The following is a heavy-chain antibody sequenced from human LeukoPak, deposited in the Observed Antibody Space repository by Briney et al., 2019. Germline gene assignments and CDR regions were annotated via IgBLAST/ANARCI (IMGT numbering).Heavy chain of an antibody. CDR2: ISWNSGSI. CDR3: AKDRERGGGIAVAGKPVPFDY. D-gene: IGHD6-19*01. Sequence: GGSLRLSCAASGFTFDDYAMHWVRQAPGKGLEWVSGISWNSGSIGYADSVKGRFTISRDNAKNSLYLQMNSLRAEDTALYYCAKDRERGGGIAVAGKPVPFDYWGQGTLVTVSS. CDR1: GFTFDDYA. V-gene: IGHV3-9*01. J-gene: IGHJ4*02.